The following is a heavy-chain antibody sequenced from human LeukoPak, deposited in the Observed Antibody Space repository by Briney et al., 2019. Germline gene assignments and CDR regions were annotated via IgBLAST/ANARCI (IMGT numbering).Heavy chain of an antibody. J-gene: IGHJ4*02. V-gene: IGHV3-23*01. D-gene: IGHD1-14*01. CDR3: ARTQTGALFDS. Sequence: PGGSLRLSCAASGFYFSSFTMTWVRHSPRKGLQWVSGISGSGSSTYYADSVKGRFTISRDNSKNTLYLQMDSLRAEDTALYYCARTQTGALFDSWGQGTLVTVSS. CDR2: ISGSGSST. CDR1: GFYFSSFT.